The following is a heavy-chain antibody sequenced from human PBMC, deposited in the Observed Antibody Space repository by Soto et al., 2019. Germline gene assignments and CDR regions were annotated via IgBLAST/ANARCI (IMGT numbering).Heavy chain of an antibody. CDR2: ISYDGSNK. D-gene: IGHD6-13*01. J-gene: IGHJ4*02. CDR1: GFTFSSYG. V-gene: IGHV3-30*18. CDR3: AKDGTHGTDRLDY. Sequence: PGGSLRLSCAASGFTFSSYGMHWVRQAPGKGLEWVAVISYDGSNKYYADSVKGRFTISRDNSKNTVSLQMDSLRAEDTAVYYCAKDGTHGTDRLDYWGQGTLVTVSS.